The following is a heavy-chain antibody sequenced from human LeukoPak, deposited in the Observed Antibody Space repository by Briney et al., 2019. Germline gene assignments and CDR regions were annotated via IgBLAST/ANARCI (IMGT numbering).Heavy chain of an antibody. CDR1: GGSFSGYY. V-gene: IGHV4-34*01. Sequence: SETLSPTCAVYGGSFSGYYWSWIRQPPGKGLEWIGEINHSGSTNYNPSLKSRVTISVDTSKNQFSLKMSSVTAADTAVYYCARHRPGYYDSSGYYHGGWFDPWGQGTLVTVSS. D-gene: IGHD3-22*01. CDR3: ARHRPGYYDSSGYYHGGWFDP. CDR2: INHSGST. J-gene: IGHJ5*02.